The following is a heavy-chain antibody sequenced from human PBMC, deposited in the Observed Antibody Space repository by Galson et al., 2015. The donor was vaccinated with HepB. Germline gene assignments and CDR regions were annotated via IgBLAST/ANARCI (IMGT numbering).Heavy chain of an antibody. J-gene: IGHJ6*02. V-gene: IGHV3-74*01. Sequence: SLRLPCPASGFTLTSYWMHWLRQAPGKGLVWVSRINGDGSSTSYAAFVKGRFTISRDNVKNTLFRQMNSLRAEDTAVYYCARVMRFSRAYGMDVWGQGTTVTVSS. CDR3: ARVMRFSRAYGMDV. CDR1: GFTLTSYW. CDR2: INGDGSST. D-gene: IGHD3-9*01.